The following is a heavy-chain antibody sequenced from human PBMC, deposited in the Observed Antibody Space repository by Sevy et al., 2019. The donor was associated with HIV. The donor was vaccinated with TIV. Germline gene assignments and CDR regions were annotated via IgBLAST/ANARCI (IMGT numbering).Heavy chain of an antibody. J-gene: IGHJ4*02. V-gene: IGHV3-7*01. Sequence: GGSLRLSCAASGFTFTNFWMSWVRQAPGKGLEWVANVNNDGRGQKYADFVKGRFIISRDNAKNSLYLQMNSLGTEETAVYYCARNSGNWGQGTLVTVSS. D-gene: IGHD6-19*01. CDR1: GFTFTNFW. CDR2: VNNDGRGQ. CDR3: ARNSGN.